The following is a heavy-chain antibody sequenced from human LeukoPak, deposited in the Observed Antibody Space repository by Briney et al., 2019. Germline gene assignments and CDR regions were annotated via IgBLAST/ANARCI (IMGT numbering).Heavy chain of an antibody. CDR3: AKAPVTSCRGAFCYPFDY. D-gene: IGHD2-15*01. CDR2: MSSSDDGR. J-gene: IGHJ4*02. V-gene: IGHV3-23*01. CDR1: GFTFSNYA. Sequence: GGSLRLSCAASGFTFSNYAMSWVRQAPGKGLEWVSAMSSSDDGRYYAASVRGRFTISRDTSRSTLYLQMNSLRAEDAAVYYCAKAPVTSCRGAFCYPFDYWGQGTLVTVSS.